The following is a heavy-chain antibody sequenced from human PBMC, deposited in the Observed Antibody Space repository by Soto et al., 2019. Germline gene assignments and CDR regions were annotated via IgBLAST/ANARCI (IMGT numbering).Heavy chain of an antibody. D-gene: IGHD3-16*01. Sequence: QVQLQQWGAGLLKPSETLSLTCAVYGGSFSGYYWSWIRQPPGKGLEWIGEINHSGSTNYNPSLKSRVTISVDTSKDQFSLKLSSVTAADTAVYYCARVGPLDYWGQGTLVTVSS. CDR1: GGSFSGYY. CDR3: ARVGPLDY. J-gene: IGHJ4*02. CDR2: INHSGST. V-gene: IGHV4-34*01.